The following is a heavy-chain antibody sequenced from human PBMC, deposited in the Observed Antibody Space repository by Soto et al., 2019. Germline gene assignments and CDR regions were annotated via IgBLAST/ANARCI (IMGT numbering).Heavy chain of an antibody. Sequence: GGSLRLSGAASGFTVSSNYMSWVRQAPGKGLEWVSVIYGGGSTYYADSVKGRFTLSRDNSRNTLYFQMNTLIAEDTAVYYCARITRDFYAFDIWGQGTMVT. V-gene: IGHV3-53*01. J-gene: IGHJ3*02. D-gene: IGHD1-20*01. CDR1: GFTVSSNY. CDR3: ARITRDFYAFDI. CDR2: IYGGGST.